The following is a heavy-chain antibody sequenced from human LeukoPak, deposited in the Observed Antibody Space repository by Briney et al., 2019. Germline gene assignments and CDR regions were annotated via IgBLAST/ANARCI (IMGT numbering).Heavy chain of an antibody. D-gene: IGHD3-10*01. V-gene: IGHV4-59*01. CDR2: IYDTGTT. J-gene: IGHJ4*02. CDR3: AREVGSQYYGSGSYSAAHFDH. Sequence: SETLSLTCTVSGGSISSYYWSWLRQSPGKGLEGIGYIYDTGTTNYNPSLSSRVTISVDTSRNQFSLKLNSLTAADTAVYYCAREVGSQYYGSGSYSAAHFDHWGQGTLVTVSS. CDR1: GGSISSYY.